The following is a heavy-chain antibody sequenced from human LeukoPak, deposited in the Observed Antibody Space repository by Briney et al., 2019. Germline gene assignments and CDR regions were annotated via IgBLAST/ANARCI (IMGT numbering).Heavy chain of an antibody. V-gene: IGHV4-59*01. Sequence: PGTLSLTSTVPGDSITTSYGSWSRHPPGRGREWIGYINYMGSTNYNPSLKNRVSISADISKTQFTLRLRSVTAADTAVYFCARGVTAAASSWGQGTLVTVSS. CDR3: ARGVTAAASS. D-gene: IGHD6-13*01. CDR2: INYMGST. J-gene: IGHJ5*02. CDR1: GDSITTSY.